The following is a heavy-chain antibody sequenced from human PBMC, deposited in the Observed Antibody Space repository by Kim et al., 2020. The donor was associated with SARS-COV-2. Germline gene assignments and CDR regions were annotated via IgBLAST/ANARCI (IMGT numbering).Heavy chain of an antibody. V-gene: IGHV1-2*06. D-gene: IGHD6-6*01. Sequence: ASVKVSCKASGYTFTGYYMHWVRQAPGQGLEWMGRINPNSGGTNYAQKFQGRVTMTRDTSISTAYMELSRLRSDDTAVYYCARGSSSYYYYGMDVWGQGTTVTVSS. J-gene: IGHJ6*02. CDR2: INPNSGGT. CDR1: GYTFTGYY. CDR3: ARGSSSYYYYGMDV.